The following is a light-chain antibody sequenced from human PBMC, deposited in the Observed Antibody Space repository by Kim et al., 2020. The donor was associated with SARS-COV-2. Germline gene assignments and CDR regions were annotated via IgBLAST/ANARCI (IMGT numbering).Light chain of an antibody. V-gene: IGLV1-40*01. CDR2: GNS. CDR1: RSNIGAGYD. CDR3: QSYDSSLSGYV. J-gene: IGLJ1*01. Sequence: RVTISCTGSRSNIGAGYDVHWYQQFPGTAPKLLIYGNSNRPSGVPDRFSGSKSGTSASLAITGLQAEDEADYYCQSYDSSLSGYVFGTGTKVTVL.